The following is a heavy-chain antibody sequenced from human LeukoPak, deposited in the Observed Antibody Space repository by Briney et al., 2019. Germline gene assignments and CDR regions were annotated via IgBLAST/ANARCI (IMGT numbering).Heavy chain of an antibody. V-gene: IGHV1-46*01. CDR1: GYTFTSYY. CDR2: INPSRGST. Sequence: ASEKVSCKASGYTFTSYYMHWVRHAPLQGLERMGIINPSRGSTSYAQKSQGRVTMTRDTSTSTVYMELSSLRSEDTAVYYCARAGTSVTNWFDPWGQGTLVTVSS. D-gene: IGHD4-11*01. CDR3: ARAGTSVTNWFDP. J-gene: IGHJ5*02.